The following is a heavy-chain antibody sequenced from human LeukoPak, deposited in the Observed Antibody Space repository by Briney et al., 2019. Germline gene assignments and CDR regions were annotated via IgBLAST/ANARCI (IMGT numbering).Heavy chain of an antibody. J-gene: IGHJ6*02. V-gene: IGHV4-59*08. D-gene: IGHD2-2*02. Sequence: PSETLSLTCTVSGGSISSDYWSWIRQPPGKRLEWIGYIYYSGSTNYSPSLKSRVTISVDMAKNQFSLKLSSVTAADTAVYYCARGPYCSSTSCHRYYYYGMDVWGQGTTVTVSS. CDR1: GGSISSDY. CDR2: IYYSGST. CDR3: ARGPYCSSTSCHRYYYYGMDV.